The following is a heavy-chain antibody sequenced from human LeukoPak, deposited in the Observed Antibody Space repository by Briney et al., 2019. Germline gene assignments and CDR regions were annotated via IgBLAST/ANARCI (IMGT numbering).Heavy chain of an antibody. J-gene: IGHJ4*02. V-gene: IGHV4-31*03. Sequence: NPSETLSLTCTVSGGSITSAGYFRSWIRQHPEKGLEFVGYIYYSGSTYYNPSLQSRMTISADTSKNQFSLNLNSVTAADTAVYFCARGVAGPSSFDYWGQGTLITVSS. D-gene: IGHD6-19*01. CDR3: ARGVAGPSSFDY. CDR2: IYYSGST. CDR1: GGSITSAGYF.